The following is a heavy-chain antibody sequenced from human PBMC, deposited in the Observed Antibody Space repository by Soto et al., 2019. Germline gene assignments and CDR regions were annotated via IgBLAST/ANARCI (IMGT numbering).Heavy chain of an antibody. CDR2: IIPIFGTA. J-gene: IGHJ4*02. Sequence: GASVKVSCKASGGTFSSYAISWVRQGPGQGLEWMGGIIPIFGTANYAQKFQGRVTITADESTSTAYMELSSLRSEDTAVYCCARNYFGSGSYPHWGQGTLVTVSS. CDR1: GGTFSSYA. V-gene: IGHV1-69*13. CDR3: ARNYFGSGSYPH. D-gene: IGHD3-10*01.